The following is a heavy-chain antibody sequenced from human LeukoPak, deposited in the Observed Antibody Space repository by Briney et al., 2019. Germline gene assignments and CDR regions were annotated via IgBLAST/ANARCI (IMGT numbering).Heavy chain of an antibody. V-gene: IGHV3-30*02. J-gene: IGHJ4*02. CDR3: XXXXXXGGYGSGSYFDY. D-gene: IGHD3-10*01. Sequence: PGGSLRLSCAASGFTFSSYGMHWVRQAPGEGLEWVTFIRYDGINKYYADSLKGRFTISRDNSKNTLYLQMNSLRAEDTAVYYXXXXXXXGGYGSGSYFDYWGQGTLVTVSS. CDR2: IRYDGINK. CDR1: GFTFSSYG.